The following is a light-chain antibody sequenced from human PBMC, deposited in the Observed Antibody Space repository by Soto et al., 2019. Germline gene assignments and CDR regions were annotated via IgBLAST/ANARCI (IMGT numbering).Light chain of an antibody. CDR1: QGISNY. CDR2: AAS. V-gene: IGKV1-27*01. CDR3: QKYNSAPRT. Sequence: DIQMTQSPSSLSASVGDRVTITCRASQGISNYLAWYQQKPGKVPKLLIYAASTLQSGVPSRFSGNGSGTDFALIISSLQPEDVASYYCQKYNSAPRTFGQGTKVEIK. J-gene: IGKJ1*01.